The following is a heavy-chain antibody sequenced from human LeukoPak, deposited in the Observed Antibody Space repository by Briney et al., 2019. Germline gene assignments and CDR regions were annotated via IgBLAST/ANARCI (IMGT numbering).Heavy chain of an antibody. J-gene: IGHJ4*02. D-gene: IGHD3-22*01. CDR3: AKRDDINGYDYER. CDR1: GFTFSGGA. V-gene: IGHV3-73*01. CDR2: VRSKANNYAS. Sequence: PGGSLKLSCAASGFTFSGGAMHWVRKGSGKGLGWVGRVRSKANNYASGYAVSVKGRFTISRDDSKNTAYLQINSLNTEDPAVYYCAKRDDINGYDYERWGQGTLVTVSS.